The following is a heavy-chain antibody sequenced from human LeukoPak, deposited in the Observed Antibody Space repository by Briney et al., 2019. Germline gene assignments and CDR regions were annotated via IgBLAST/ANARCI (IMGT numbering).Heavy chain of an antibody. D-gene: IGHD1-26*01. V-gene: IGHV1-8*02. J-gene: IGHJ4*02. CDR1: GYTFTSYN. Sequence: ASVKVSCKASGYTFTSYNVNWVRQASGQGLEWVGWMNPNSGDTVYAQKFRGRVTMTRDTSISTAYMELSSLRSEDTAVYYCARAVGAPRPFDYWGQGTLVTVSS. CDR3: ARAVGAPRPFDY. CDR2: MNPNSGDT.